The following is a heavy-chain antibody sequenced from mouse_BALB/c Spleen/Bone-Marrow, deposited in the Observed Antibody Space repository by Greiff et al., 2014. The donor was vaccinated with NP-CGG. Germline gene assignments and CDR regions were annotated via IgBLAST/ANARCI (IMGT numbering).Heavy chain of an antibody. D-gene: IGHD1-1*01. CDR1: GFTFSSYG. CDR3: ARVYGWYFDV. CDR2: INNNGGRT. Sequence: EVQLVESGGGLVQPGGSLKLSCVASGFTFSSYGMSWVRQTPDKRLELVATINNNGGRTYYPDSVKGQFTISRDNAKNTLYLQMSSLKSEDTAMYYCARVYGWYFDVWGAGTTVTVSS. J-gene: IGHJ1*01. V-gene: IGHV5-6-3*01.